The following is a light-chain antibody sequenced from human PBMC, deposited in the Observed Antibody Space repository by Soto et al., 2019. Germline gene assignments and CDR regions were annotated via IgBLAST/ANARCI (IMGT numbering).Light chain of an antibody. V-gene: IGKV1-8*01. J-gene: IGKJ3*01. Sequence: AIRMTQSPSSLSASTGDRVTITCRASQGISSYLAWYQQKPGKAPKLLIYAASTLQSGVPSRFSGSGSGTDFTRTISCLQSEDVATYYCQQYYSYPPTFGPGTKVDIK. CDR2: AAS. CDR1: QGISSY. CDR3: QQYYSYPPT.